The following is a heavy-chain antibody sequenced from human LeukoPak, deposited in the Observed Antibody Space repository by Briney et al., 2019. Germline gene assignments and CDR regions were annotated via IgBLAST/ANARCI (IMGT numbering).Heavy chain of an antibody. J-gene: IGHJ4*02. Sequence: SVKVSCKASGGTFSSYAISWVRQAPGQGLEWMGRIIPILGIANYAQKFQGRVTITADKSTSTAYMELSSLRSEDTAVYYCAVPTWIQLWLRGAPGYFDYWGQGTLVTVSS. CDR1: GGTFSSYA. CDR3: AVPTWIQLWLRGAPGYFDY. CDR2: IIPILGIA. V-gene: IGHV1-69*04. D-gene: IGHD5-18*01.